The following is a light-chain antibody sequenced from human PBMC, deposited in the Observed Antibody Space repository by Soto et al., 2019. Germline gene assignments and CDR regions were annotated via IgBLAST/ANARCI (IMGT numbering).Light chain of an antibody. V-gene: IGKV1-5*03. J-gene: IGKJ1*01. CDR3: QQFYRYPWT. Sequence: DIQMTQSPSALSASVGDTVTITCRASQSVDTCLAWYQQKPGKAPPLLIYKASRLETGVPSRFSGSGSVTDYTLTITGLQPDDFATYYCQQFYRYPWTFGQGTKVEI. CDR2: KAS. CDR1: QSVDTC.